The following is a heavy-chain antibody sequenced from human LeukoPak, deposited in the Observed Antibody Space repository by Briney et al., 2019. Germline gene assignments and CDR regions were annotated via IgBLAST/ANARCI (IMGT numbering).Heavy chain of an antibody. CDR1: GGSISSGSYY. J-gene: IGHJ4*02. CDR3: ARGVVGATLWNYFDY. CDR2: IYTSGST. D-gene: IGHD1-26*01. V-gene: IGHV4-61*02. Sequence: SETLSLTCTVSGGSISSGSYYWSWIRQAAGKGLEWIGRIYTSGSTNYNPSLKSRVTISVDTSKNQFSLKLSSVTAADTAVYYCARGVVGATLWNYFDYWGQGTLVTVSS.